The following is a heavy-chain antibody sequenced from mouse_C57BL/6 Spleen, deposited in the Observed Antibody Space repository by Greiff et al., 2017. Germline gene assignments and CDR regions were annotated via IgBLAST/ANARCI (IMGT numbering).Heavy chain of an antibody. V-gene: IGHV1-26*01. CDR3: ATLPYDYDGSWFAY. CDR1: GYTFTDYY. CDR2: INPNNGGT. D-gene: IGHD2-4*01. J-gene: IGHJ3*01. Sequence: EVQLQQSGPELVKPGASVKISCKASGYTFTDYYMNWVKQSHGKSLEWIGDINPNNGGTSYNQKFKGKATLTVDKSSSTAYMELRSLTSEDSAVYYCATLPYDYDGSWFAYWGQGTLVTVSA.